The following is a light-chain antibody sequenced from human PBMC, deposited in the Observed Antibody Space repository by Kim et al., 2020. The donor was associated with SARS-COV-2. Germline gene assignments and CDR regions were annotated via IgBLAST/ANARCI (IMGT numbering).Light chain of an antibody. CDR2: GNS. V-gene: IGLV1-40*01. CDR1: SSNIGAGYD. CDR3: QSYDSSLSGSV. Sequence: RVTISCTGGSSNIGAGYDVHWYQQLPGTAPKLLSYGNSNRPSGVPDRFSGSKSGTSASLAITGLQAEDEADYYCQSYDSSLSGSVFGGGTQLTVL. J-gene: IGLJ2*01.